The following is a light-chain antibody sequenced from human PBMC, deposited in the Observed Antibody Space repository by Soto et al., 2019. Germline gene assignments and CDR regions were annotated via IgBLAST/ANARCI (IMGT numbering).Light chain of an antibody. CDR3: LHYYTFPRP. Sequence: AIRMTQSPSAFSAYTGDRVTITCLASQHISTYLSWYQQEPGKAPKLLIYGASTLQSGVPSRFSGSGSGTNFTLTINSLQSEDFATYYCLHYYTFPRPFGQRTK. CDR1: QHISTY. CDR2: GAS. J-gene: IGKJ1*01. V-gene: IGKV1-8*01.